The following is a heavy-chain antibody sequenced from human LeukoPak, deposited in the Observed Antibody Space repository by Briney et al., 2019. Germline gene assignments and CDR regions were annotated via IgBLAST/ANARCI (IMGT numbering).Heavy chain of an antibody. V-gene: IGHV1-69*13. Sequence: GASVKVSCKASGGTFSSYAISWVRQAPGQGLEWMGGIIPIFGTANYAQKFQGRVTITADESTSTAYMELSSLRSEDTAVYYCAIGYGDYLRGAEDYWGQGTLVTVSS. CDR1: GGTFSSYA. CDR2: IIPIFGTA. D-gene: IGHD4-17*01. CDR3: AIGYGDYLRGAEDY. J-gene: IGHJ4*02.